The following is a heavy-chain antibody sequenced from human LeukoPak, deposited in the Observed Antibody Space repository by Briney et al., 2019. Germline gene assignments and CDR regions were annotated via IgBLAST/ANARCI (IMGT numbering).Heavy chain of an antibody. V-gene: IGHV1-69*05. CDR1: GGTFSSYA. CDR2: IIPIFGTA. CDR3: ASSSIAASRLLGGNFDY. D-gene: IGHD2-15*01. J-gene: IGHJ4*02. Sequence: SVKVPCKASGGTFSSYAISWVRQAPGQGLEWMGRIIPIFGTANYAQKFQGRVTITTDESTSTAYMELSSLRSEDTAVYYCASSSIAASRLLGGNFDYWGQGTLVTVSS.